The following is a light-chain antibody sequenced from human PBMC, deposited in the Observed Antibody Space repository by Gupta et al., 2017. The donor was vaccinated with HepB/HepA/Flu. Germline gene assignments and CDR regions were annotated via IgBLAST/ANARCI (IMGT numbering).Light chain of an antibody. CDR1: QSVTTF. CDR3: QQRGYWPLT. J-gene: IGKJ4*01. Sequence: EMVLTQSPATLSLSPGERATLSCRASQSVTTFLAWYQQKPGQAPRLLIYDASNRATDIPARFSGSGSGTDFTLTISSLEPEDFAIYYCQQRGYWPLTFGRRDQGGDQT. CDR2: DAS. V-gene: IGKV3-11*01.